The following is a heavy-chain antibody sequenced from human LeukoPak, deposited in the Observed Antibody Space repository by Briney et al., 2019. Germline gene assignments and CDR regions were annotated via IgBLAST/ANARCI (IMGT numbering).Heavy chain of an antibody. CDR1: GGSVSSGTYY. CDR2: TYYRGST. D-gene: IGHD1-26*01. J-gene: IGHJ5*02. CDR3: IVGTSYWFDP. Sequence: SETLSLTCTVSGGSVSSGTYYWGWIRQPPGKGLEWIGTTYYRGSTYYNPSLKSRVIIFVDTSKNQFSLKLSSVTAADTAVYYAIVGTSYWFDPWGQGTLVTVSA. V-gene: IGHV4-39*01.